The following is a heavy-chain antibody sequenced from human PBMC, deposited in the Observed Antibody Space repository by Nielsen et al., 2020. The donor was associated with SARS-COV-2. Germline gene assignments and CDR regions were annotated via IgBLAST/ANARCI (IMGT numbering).Heavy chain of an antibody. D-gene: IGHD3-3*01. V-gene: IGHV1-18*01. CDR3: ASDFWSGKRYYYYYYGMDV. Sequence: WVRQAPGQGLEWMGWISAYNGNTNYAQKLPGRVTMTTDTSTSTAYMELRSLRSDDTAVYYCASDFWSGKRYYYYYYGMDVWGQGTTVTVSS. CDR2: ISAYNGNT. J-gene: IGHJ6*02.